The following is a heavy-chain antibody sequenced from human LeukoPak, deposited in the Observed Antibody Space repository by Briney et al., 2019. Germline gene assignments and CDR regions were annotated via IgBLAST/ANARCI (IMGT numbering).Heavy chain of an antibody. J-gene: IGHJ3*02. D-gene: IGHD1-7*01. CDR1: GFTVSSNY. CDR3: ASNWNYDAFDI. V-gene: IGHV3-53*01. CDR2: IYSGSST. Sequence: GGSLRLSCAASGFTVSSNYMSWVRQAPGKGLEWVSVIYSGSSTYYADSVKGRFTISRDNSKNTLYLQMNSLRAEDTAVYYCASNWNYDAFDIWGQGTMVTVSS.